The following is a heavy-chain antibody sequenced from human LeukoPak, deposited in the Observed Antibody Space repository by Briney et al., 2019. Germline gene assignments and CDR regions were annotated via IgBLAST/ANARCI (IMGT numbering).Heavy chain of an antibody. J-gene: IGHJ6*02. CDR3: SASRPHYGDYYGLDV. CDR1: GFTFSSYG. V-gene: IGHV3-30*03. CDR2: ISYDGSHK. D-gene: IGHD4/OR15-4a*01. Sequence: GGSLRLSCAASGFTFSSYGMHWVRQAPGKGLEWVAVISYDGSHKYSADSVKGRFTISRDNSKNTLYLQMNSLITEDTAVYFCSASRPHYGDYYGLDVWGHGTTVTVSS.